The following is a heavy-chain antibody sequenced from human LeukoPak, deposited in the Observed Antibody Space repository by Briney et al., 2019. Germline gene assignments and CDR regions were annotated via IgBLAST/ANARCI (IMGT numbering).Heavy chain of an antibody. CDR2: IYKVGNT. D-gene: IGHD4-17*01. CDR3: AKSGNTETVDY. J-gene: IGHJ4*02. CDR1: GFTVSNNY. Sequence: PGGSLRLSCAASGFTVSNNYMSWVRQAPGKGLEWVSVIYKVGNTFYADFVKGRFTISRDNSTNTLYLQMNSLRAGDTAIYYCAKSGNTETVDYWGQGALVTVSS. V-gene: IGHV3-66*01.